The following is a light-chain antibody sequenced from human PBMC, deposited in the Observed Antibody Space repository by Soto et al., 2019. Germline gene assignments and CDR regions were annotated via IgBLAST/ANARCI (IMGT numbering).Light chain of an antibody. CDR3: QQYNNWPPLLT. CDR2: GAS. CDR1: QSVSSN. J-gene: IGKJ4*01. V-gene: IGKV3-15*01. Sequence: EIVMTQSPATLSVSPGERATLSCRASQSVSSNLAWYQQKPGQAPRLLIYGASTRATGIPARFSGSGSGTEFTLTISSLQSEDVAVYYCQQYNNWPPLLTFGGGTKVEIK.